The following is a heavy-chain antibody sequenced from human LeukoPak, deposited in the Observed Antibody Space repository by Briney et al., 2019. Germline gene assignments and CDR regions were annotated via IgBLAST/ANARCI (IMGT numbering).Heavy chain of an antibody. Sequence: GGSLRFSCAASGFSISSYGMHWVRQAPGKGLMWVSRINSDGTSTSYADSVKGRFTMSRDNAKNTLYLQMNSLRAEDTAVYYCARGRGGYYYDYWGQGTVVTVSS. J-gene: IGHJ4*02. V-gene: IGHV3-74*01. CDR1: GFSISSYG. CDR3: ARGRGGYYYDY. CDR2: INSDGTST. D-gene: IGHD2-15*01.